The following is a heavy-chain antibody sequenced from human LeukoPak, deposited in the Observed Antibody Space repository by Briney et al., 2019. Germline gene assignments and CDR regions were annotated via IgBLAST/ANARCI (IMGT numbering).Heavy chain of an antibody. CDR1: GGTFSSYA. D-gene: IGHD6-13*01. CDR2: IIPIVDIA. Sequence: PVKPCCKASGGTFSSYAISWVRQAPGHGLEWMGRIIPIVDIANYAQKFQGRVTITADTSTSTAYMELSSLRSEDTAVYYCARGQGFSSSWYQKHFDYWGQGTLVTVSS. CDR3: ARGQGFSSSWYQKHFDY. V-gene: IGHV1-69*04. J-gene: IGHJ4*02.